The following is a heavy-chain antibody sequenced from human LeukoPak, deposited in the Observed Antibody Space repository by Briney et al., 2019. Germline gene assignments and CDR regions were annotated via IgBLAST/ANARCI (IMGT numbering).Heavy chain of an antibody. CDR1: GYTSTSYD. J-gene: IGHJ4*02. Sequence: ASVKVSCKASGYTSTSYDINWVRQATGQGLEWMGWMNPNSGNTGYAQKFQGRVTMTRNTSISTAYMELSRLRSDDTAVYYCARDSPFAYCGGDCAEYFDYWGQGTLVTVSS. CDR3: ARDSPFAYCGGDCAEYFDY. D-gene: IGHD2-21*01. CDR2: MNPNSGNT. V-gene: IGHV1-8*01.